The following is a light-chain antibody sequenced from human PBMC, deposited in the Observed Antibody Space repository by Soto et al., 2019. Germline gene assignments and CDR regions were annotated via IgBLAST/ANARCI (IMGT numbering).Light chain of an antibody. CDR3: QQSYSTLLT. V-gene: IGKV1-39*01. Sequence: IQITLYPSSLYASVGARVTMACRASQSIRRDLNWYQQKPGKAPKLLIYAASSLQSGVPSRFSGSGSGTDFTLAISSLQPEDFATYYCQQSYSTLLTFGQGTKVDIK. CDR1: QSIRRD. CDR2: AAS. J-gene: IGKJ1*01.